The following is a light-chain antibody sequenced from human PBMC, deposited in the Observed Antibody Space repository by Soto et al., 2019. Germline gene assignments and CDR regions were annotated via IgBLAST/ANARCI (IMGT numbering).Light chain of an antibody. CDR1: QSVLYSPNNKNY. J-gene: IGKJ4*01. V-gene: IGKV4-1*01. Sequence: DIVLTQSPDSLAVSLGERATINCKSSQSVLYSPNNKNYLAWYQHKPGQPPKLLIYWASTRESGVPDRFSGSGSGTDFTLTITSLQAEDVAVYYCQQYNNWPRATFGGGTKADIK. CDR2: WAS. CDR3: QQYNNWPRAT.